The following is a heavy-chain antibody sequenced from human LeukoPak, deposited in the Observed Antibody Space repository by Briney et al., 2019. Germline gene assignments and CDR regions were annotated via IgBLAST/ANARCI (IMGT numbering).Heavy chain of an antibody. J-gene: IGHJ4*02. V-gene: IGHV4-39*07. CDR1: GDSIRSNIYY. Sequence: RTSETLSLTCTVSGDSIRSNIYYWGWIRQPPGKGLEWIGSINYSGTTYYNPSLKSRLTISVDMSKNQFSLKLTSVTAADTAVYHCVRVNIVVVPSTNFDFWGQGILVTVSS. CDR2: INYSGTT. CDR3: VRVNIVVVPSTNFDF. D-gene: IGHD2-2*01.